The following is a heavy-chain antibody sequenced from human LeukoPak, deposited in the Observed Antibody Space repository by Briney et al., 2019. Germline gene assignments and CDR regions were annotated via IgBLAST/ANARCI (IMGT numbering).Heavy chain of an antibody. V-gene: IGHV5-51*01. Sequence: GESLKISCKGSGYSFTSYWIGWVRQMPGKGLEWMGIIYPGDSDTRYSPSFQGQVTISADKSISTAYLQWSSLKASDTAMYYCARGSSIAARPGSWFDPWGQGTLVTVSS. D-gene: IGHD6-6*01. CDR3: ARGSSIAARPGSWFDP. CDR2: IYPGDSDT. J-gene: IGHJ5*02. CDR1: GYSFTSYW.